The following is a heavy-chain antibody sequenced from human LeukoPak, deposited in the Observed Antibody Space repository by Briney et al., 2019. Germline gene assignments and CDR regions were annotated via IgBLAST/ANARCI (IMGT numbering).Heavy chain of an antibody. V-gene: IGHV4-39*01. J-gene: IGHJ4*02. CDR3: ATLLGALYYFDY. CDR1: GGSISSSSYY. CDR2: IYYSGST. Sequence: SETLSLTCTVSGGSISSSSYYWGWIRQPPGKGLEWIGSIYYSGSTYYNPSLKSRVTISVDTSKNQFSLKLSSVTAADTAVYYCATLLGALYYFDYWGQGTLVTVSS. D-gene: IGHD7-27*01.